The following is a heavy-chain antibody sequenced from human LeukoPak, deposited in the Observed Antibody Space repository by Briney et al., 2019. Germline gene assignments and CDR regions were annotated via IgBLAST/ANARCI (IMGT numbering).Heavy chain of an antibody. CDR2: IYTSGTT. CDR3: ASTTYDYDTSGHYFLDY. CDR1: GGSINSYY. V-gene: IGHV4-4*07. J-gene: IGHJ4*02. D-gene: IGHD3-22*01. Sequence: SETLSLACTVSGGSINSYYWSWIRQPAGKGLEWIGRIYTSGTTNYNPSLKSRVTMSVDTSKNHFSLQLRSVTAADTAVYYCASTTYDYDTSGHYFLDYWGQGSLVTVSS.